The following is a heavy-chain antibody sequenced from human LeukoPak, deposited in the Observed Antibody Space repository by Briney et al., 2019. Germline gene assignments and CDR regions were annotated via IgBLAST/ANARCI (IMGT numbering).Heavy chain of an antibody. J-gene: IGHJ3*02. CDR1: GYTFTGYY. CDR2: INPNSGGT. D-gene: IGHD2-8*01. Sequence: ASVKVSCKASGYTFTGYYMHWVRQAPGQGLEWMGWINPNSGGTNYAQKFQGRVTMTRDTSISTAYMELSRLRSDDTAVYYCAGTNGRFVAFDIWGQGTMVTVSS. V-gene: IGHV1-2*02. CDR3: AGTNGRFVAFDI.